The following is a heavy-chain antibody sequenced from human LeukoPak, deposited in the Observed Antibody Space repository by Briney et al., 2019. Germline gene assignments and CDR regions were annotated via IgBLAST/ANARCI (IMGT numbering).Heavy chain of an antibody. CDR3: ARKTVGAKNWFDP. V-gene: IGHV3-48*03. CDR2: ISPSAGTI. D-gene: IGHD1-26*01. Sequence: GGSLRLSCAASGFTFSSYEMNWFRQAPGKGLEWVSYISPSAGTIYYADSVKGRFTISRDNAKNSLYLQMNSLRAEDSAVYYCARKTVGAKNWFDPWGQGTLVTVSS. J-gene: IGHJ5*02. CDR1: GFTFSSYE.